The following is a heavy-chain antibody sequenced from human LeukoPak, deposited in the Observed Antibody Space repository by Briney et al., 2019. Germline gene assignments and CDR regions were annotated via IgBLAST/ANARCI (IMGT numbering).Heavy chain of an antibody. Sequence: ASVKVSCKASGYTFTSYYMHWVRQAPGQGLEWMGIINPSGGSTSYAQKLQGRVTMTTDTSTSTAYMELRSLRSDDTAVYYCARDRIAAAGYTLNYYYGMDVWGQGTTVTVSS. V-gene: IGHV1-46*01. CDR3: ARDRIAAAGYTLNYYYGMDV. CDR2: INPSGGST. CDR1: GYTFTSYY. J-gene: IGHJ6*02. D-gene: IGHD6-13*01.